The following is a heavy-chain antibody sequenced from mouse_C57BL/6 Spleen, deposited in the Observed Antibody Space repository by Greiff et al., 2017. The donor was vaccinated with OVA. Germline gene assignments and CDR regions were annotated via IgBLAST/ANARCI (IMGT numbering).Heavy chain of an antibody. CDR2: IDPETGGT. V-gene: IGHV1-15*01. CDR1: GYTFTDYE. Sequence: QVQLQQPGAELVRPGASVTLSCKASGYTFTDYEMHWVKQTPVHGLEWIGAIDPETGGTAYNQKFKGKAILTADKSSRSAYMELRSLRSEDSAVYYCTIGAGTYFDYWGQGTTLTVSS. J-gene: IGHJ2*01. D-gene: IGHD4-1*01. CDR3: TIGAGTYFDY.